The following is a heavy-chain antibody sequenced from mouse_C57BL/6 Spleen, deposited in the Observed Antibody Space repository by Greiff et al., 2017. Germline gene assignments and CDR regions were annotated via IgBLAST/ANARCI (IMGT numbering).Heavy chain of an antibody. CDR1: GYTFTDYN. V-gene: IGHV1-22*01. CDR3: ARGIYYDYDQFAY. D-gene: IGHD2-4*01. Sequence: EVQLQQSGPELVKPGASVKMSCKASGYTFTDYNMHWVKQSPGKSLEWIGYINPNNGGTSYNQKFKGKATLTVNKSSSTAYMELRSLTSEESAVYYCARGIYYDYDQFAYWGQGTLVTVSA. CDR2: INPNNGGT. J-gene: IGHJ3*01.